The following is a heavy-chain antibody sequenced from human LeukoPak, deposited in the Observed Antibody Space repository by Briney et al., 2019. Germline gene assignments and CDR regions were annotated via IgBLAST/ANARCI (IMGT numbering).Heavy chain of an antibody. CDR3: AKLKMTTIDY. D-gene: IGHD5-24*01. CDR1: GFTFSDYY. CDR2: ISGTGSTI. Sequence: GGSLRLSCAASGFTFSDYYMSWIRQAQGKGLEWASYISGTGSTIYCADSVKGRFTISRDNGKNSLYLQMNSLRAEDTAVYYCAKLKMTTIDYWGQGTLVTVSS. V-gene: IGHV3-11*01. J-gene: IGHJ4*02.